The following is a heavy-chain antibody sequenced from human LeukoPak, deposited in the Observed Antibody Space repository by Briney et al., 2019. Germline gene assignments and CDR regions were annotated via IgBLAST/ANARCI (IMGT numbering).Heavy chain of an antibody. CDR3: ARVTIFGVVHEDY. CDR1: GGTFSSYA. V-gene: IGHV1-69*05. Sequence: SVKVSCKASGGTFSSYAISWVRQAPGQGLEWMGGIIPIFGTANYAQKFQGRVTITTDESTSTAYMELSSLRSEDTAVYYCARVTIFGVVHEDYWGQGTLVTVSS. J-gene: IGHJ4*02. D-gene: IGHD3-3*01. CDR2: IIPIFGTA.